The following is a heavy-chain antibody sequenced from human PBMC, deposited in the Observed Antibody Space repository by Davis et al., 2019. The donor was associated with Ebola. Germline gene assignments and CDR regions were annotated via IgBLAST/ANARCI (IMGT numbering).Heavy chain of an antibody. Sequence: GESLKISCAASGFTFNIYSMNWVRQAPGKGLEWISYISSRINTVYYADSVKGRFTISRDNSKNTLYLQMNSLRAEDTAVYYCAKGVTVVTGYFDYWGQGTLVTVSS. V-gene: IGHV3-48*01. CDR3: AKGVTVVTGYFDY. CDR1: GFTFNIYS. CDR2: ISSRINTV. J-gene: IGHJ4*02. D-gene: IGHD4-23*01.